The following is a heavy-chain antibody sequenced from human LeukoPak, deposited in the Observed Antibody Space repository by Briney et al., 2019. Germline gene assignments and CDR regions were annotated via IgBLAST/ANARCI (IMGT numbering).Heavy chain of an antibody. CDR2: IYYSGST. Sequence: SETLSLTCTVSGGSISSYYWSWIRQPPGKGLEWIGYIYYSGSTNYNPSLKRRVTISVDTSNNQFSLKLSSVTAADTAVYYCARGAPYYYYGMDVWGQGTTVTVSS. CDR3: ARGAPYYYYGMDV. J-gene: IGHJ6*02. V-gene: IGHV4-59*01. D-gene: IGHD1-26*01. CDR1: GGSISSYY.